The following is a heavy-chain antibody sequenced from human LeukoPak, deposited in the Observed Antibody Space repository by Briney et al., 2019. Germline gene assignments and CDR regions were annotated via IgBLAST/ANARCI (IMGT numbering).Heavy chain of an antibody. J-gene: IGHJ4*02. CDR3: ARGYSGYDYFDY. Sequence: ASVTVSCKASGYTFTCYYMHWVRQAPGQGLEWMGWINPNSGGTNYAQKFQGWVTMTRDTSISTAYMELSRLRSDDTAVYYCARGYSGYDYFDYWGQGTLVTVSS. CDR1: GYTFTCYY. CDR2: INPNSGGT. V-gene: IGHV1-2*04. D-gene: IGHD5-12*01.